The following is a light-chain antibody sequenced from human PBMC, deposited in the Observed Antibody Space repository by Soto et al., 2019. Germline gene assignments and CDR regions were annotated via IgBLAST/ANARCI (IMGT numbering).Light chain of an antibody. CDR2: DAA. Sequence: DIQLTQSPPSLSASVGDGVTISCQASQDITNYLNWYQHKSGKSPKLLIFDAANLEAGVPSRFSGRGSGTQFTFTISSLQPEDVATYYCQQYENCPLTFGGGTKVE. CDR3: QQYENCPLT. J-gene: IGKJ4*01. CDR1: QDITNY. V-gene: IGKV1-33*01.